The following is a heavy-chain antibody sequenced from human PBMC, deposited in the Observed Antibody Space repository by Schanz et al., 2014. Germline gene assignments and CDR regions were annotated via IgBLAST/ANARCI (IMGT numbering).Heavy chain of an antibody. CDR1: GLNFDYYG. J-gene: IGHJ4*02. CDR2: ISDSGDST. D-gene: IGHD5-12*01. V-gene: IGHV3-48*03. Sequence: EVQLLESGGGLVQPGGSLRLSCATSGLNFDYYGMNWVRQAPGKGLEWVSDISDSGDSTHYADSVKGRFTISRDNAKNSLFLQMNSLSAEDTAVYYCARSRGFDSIFDFWGRGTLVTVSS. CDR3: ARSRGFDSIFDF.